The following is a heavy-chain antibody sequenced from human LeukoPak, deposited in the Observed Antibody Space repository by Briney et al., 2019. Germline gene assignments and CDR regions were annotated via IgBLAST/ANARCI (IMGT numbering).Heavy chain of an antibody. Sequence: GGSLRLSCAASGFSFSTYWMTWVRQAPGKGLEWLANIKQDGSEKDYVDSVQGRFTISRDNAKDSLYLQMNSLRAEDTAVYYCAREGCHSTSCNTGDAFDIWGQGTMVIVSS. CDR3: AREGCHSTSCNTGDAFDI. J-gene: IGHJ3*02. D-gene: IGHD2-2*02. V-gene: IGHV3-7*01. CDR1: GFSFSTYW. CDR2: IKQDGSEK.